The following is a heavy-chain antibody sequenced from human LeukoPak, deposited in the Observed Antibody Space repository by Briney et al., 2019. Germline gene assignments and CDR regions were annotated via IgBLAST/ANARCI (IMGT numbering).Heavy chain of an antibody. CDR1: GGSISSGSYY. D-gene: IGHD3-16*01. J-gene: IGHJ4*02. CDR3: ARDSGMITFGGYGY. V-gene: IGHV4-61*02. CDR2: IYTSGST. Sequence: SQTLSLTCTVSGGSISSGSYYWSWIRQPAGKGLEWIGRIYTSGSTNYNPSLKSRVTMSVDTSKNQFSLKLSSVTAADTAVYYCARDSGMITFGGYGYWGQGTLVTVSS.